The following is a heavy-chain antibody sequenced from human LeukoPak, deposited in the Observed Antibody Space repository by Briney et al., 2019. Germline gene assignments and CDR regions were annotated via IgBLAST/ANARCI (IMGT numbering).Heavy chain of an antibody. V-gene: IGHV4-38-2*02. J-gene: IGHJ4*02. D-gene: IGHD3-10*01. CDR1: GYSISNNFY. CDR3: ARQKGWFGELLHFDY. CDR2: INHSWST. Sequence: SETLSLTCTVSGYSISNNFYWAWIRQSPGKGLEWIVSINHSWSTYYNPSLKSRVTISVDTSKNQFSLKLSSVTAADTAVYYCARQKGWFGELLHFDYWGQGTLVTVSS.